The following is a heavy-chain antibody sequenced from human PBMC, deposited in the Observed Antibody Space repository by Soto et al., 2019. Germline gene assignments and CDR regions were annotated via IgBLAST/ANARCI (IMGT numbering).Heavy chain of an antibody. Sequence: ASVKVSCKASGYTFTSLGMSWVRQAPGQGLEWMGRISVKHGNTNYAQKLQGRVTMTRDTSTSTAYMELRSLISDDTAVYYCARGQDAFDIWGQGTMVTVSS. J-gene: IGHJ3*02. CDR2: ISVKHGNT. V-gene: IGHV1-18*01. CDR3: ARGQDAFDI. CDR1: GYTFTSLG.